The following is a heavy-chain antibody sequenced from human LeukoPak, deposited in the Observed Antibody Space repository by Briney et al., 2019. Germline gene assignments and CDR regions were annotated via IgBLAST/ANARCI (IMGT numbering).Heavy chain of an antibody. J-gene: IGHJ4*02. CDR3: AKTEEYSSSSHAFDY. CDR1: GFTFDDYA. V-gene: IGHV3-43*02. D-gene: IGHD6-6*01. Sequence: PGGSLRLSCAASGFTFDDYAMHWVRQAPGKGLEWVSLISGGGGSTYYADSVKGRFTISRDNSKNSLYLQMNSLRTEDTALYYCAKTEEYSSSSHAFDYWGQGTLVTVSS. CDR2: ISGGGGST.